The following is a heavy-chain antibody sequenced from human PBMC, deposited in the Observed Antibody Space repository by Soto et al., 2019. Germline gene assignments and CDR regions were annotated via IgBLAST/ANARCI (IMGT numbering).Heavy chain of an antibody. J-gene: IGHJ6*02. CDR3: ARLNGYCISTNCHGYYGMDV. Sequence: PSENLSLTCTVSGGSVSSSSYSWGWIRQSPGKVLEWIGTIYSSENTYYNPSLLSRVTISVDTSKNEFSVRLSSVTAADTAVYYCARLNGYCISTNCHGYYGMDVWGQGTTVT. CDR1: GGSVSSSSYS. D-gene: IGHD2-2*03. CDR2: IYSSENT. V-gene: IGHV4-39*01.